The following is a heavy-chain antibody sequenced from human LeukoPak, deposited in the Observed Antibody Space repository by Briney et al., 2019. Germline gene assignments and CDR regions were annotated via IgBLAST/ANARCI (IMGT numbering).Heavy chain of an antibody. D-gene: IGHD1-26*01. J-gene: IGHJ4*02. Sequence: SETLSLTCTVSGGSISSSSYYWGWIRQPPGKGLEWIGSIYYSGSTYYNPSLKSRVTISVDTSKNQFSLKLSSVTAADTAVYYCARGNSGPGYWGQGTLVTVSS. V-gene: IGHV4-39*01. CDR2: IYYSGST. CDR3: ARGNSGPGY. CDR1: GGSISSSSYY.